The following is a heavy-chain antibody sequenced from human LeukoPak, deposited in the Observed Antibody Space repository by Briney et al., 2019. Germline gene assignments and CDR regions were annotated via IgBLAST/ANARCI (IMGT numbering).Heavy chain of an antibody. CDR3: AKDPYWSRTHFDY. CDR2: IGTAGDT. CDR1: GFTFSSYD. J-gene: IGHJ4*02. Sequence: GGSLRLSCAASGFTFSSYDMHWVRHATGKGLEWVSAIGTAGDTYYPGSVKGRFTISRDNSKNTLYLQMNSLRAEDTAVYYCAKDPYWSRTHFDYWGQGTLVTVSS. D-gene: IGHD2-8*02. V-gene: IGHV3-13*01.